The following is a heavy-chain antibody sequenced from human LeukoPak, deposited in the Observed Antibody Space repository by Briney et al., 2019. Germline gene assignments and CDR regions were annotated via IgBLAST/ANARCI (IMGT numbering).Heavy chain of an antibody. CDR1: GFTFSSHA. D-gene: IGHD6-19*01. J-gene: IGHJ4*02. CDR3: AKGWGIAVAGTVDY. CDR2: ISGDGGST. Sequence: GGSLRLSCAASGFTFSSHAMNWVRQAPGKGLEWVSLISGDGGSTYYADSVKGRFTISRDNSKNSLYLQMNSLRTEDTALYYCAKGWGIAVAGTVDYWGQGTLVTVSS. V-gene: IGHV3-43*02.